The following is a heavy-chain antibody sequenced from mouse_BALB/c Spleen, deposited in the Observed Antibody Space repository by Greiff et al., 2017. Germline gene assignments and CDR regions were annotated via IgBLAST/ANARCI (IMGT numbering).Heavy chain of an antibody. Sequence: VKLMESGPGLVAPSQSLSITCTVSGFSLTSYGVHWVRQPPGKGLEWLGVIWAGGSTNYNSALMSRLSISKDNSKSQVFLKMNSLQTDDTAMYYCARDRGVLWFAYWGQGTLVTVSA. CDR2: IWAGGST. D-gene: IGHD3-3*01. CDR3: ARDRGVLWFAY. J-gene: IGHJ3*01. V-gene: IGHV2-9*02. CDR1: GFSLTSYG.